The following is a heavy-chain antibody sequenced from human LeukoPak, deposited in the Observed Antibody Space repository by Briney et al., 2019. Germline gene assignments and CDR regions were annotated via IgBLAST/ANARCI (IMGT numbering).Heavy chain of an antibody. CDR2: IYHSGST. CDR1: GYSISSRYY. V-gene: IGHV4-38-2*01. J-gene: IGHJ4*02. CDR3: ARVGEGSYYPYFFDY. Sequence: SETLSLTCAVSGYSISSRYYWSWIRQPPAKGLEWIGSIYHSGSTLYNPSLKGRVTLSLDTSKNQFSLKLSSVTAADTAVYYCARVGEGSYYPYFFDYWGQGTLVTVSS. D-gene: IGHD3-10*01.